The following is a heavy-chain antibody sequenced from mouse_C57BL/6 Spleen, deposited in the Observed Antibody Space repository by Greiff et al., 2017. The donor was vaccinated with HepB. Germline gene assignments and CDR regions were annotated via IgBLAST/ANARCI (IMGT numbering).Heavy chain of an antibody. D-gene: IGHD2-5*01. J-gene: IGHJ1*03. CDR2: IYPGDGDT. V-gene: IGHV1-82*01. Sequence: QVQLQQSGPELVKPGASVKISCKASGYAFSSSWMNWVKQRPGKGLEWIGRIYPGDGDTNYNGKFKGKATLTADKSSSTAYMQISSLTSEDSAVYFCARSRAYSNWGYFDVWGTGTTVTVSS. CDR3: ARSRAYSNWGYFDV. CDR1: GYAFSSSW.